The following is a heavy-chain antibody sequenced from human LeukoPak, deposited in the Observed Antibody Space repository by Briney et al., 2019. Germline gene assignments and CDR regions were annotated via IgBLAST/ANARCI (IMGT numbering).Heavy chain of an antibody. V-gene: IGHV4-34*01. CDR1: GGSFSGYY. J-gene: IGHJ3*02. D-gene: IGHD3-16*01. CDR3: ARRRWGGAFDI. CDR2: INHSGST. Sequence: SETLSLTCAVYGGSFSGYYWSWIRQPPGKGLEWIGEINHSGSTNYNPSLKSRVTISVDTSKNQFSLKLSSVTAADTAVYYCARRRWGGAFDIWGQGTMVTVSS.